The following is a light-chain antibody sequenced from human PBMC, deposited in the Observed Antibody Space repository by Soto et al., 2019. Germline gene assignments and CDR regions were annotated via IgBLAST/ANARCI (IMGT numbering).Light chain of an antibody. CDR2: DAS. Sequence: DIKMTQSPSTLSASVGDRVTITCRAHESVSSWFAWYQQKPGKAPKLLIYDASNLESGVPSRFSGSGSGTEFTLTINGLQPDDFASYYCQQYSTYFSLTFGGGTKVDIK. V-gene: IGKV1-5*01. J-gene: IGKJ4*01. CDR3: QQYSTYFSLT. CDR1: ESVSSW.